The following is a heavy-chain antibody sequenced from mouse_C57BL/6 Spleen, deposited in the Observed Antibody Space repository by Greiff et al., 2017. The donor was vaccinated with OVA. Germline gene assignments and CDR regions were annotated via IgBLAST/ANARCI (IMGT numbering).Heavy chain of an antibody. CDR3: ATTGTGAY. V-gene: IGHV1-42*01. CDR1: GYSFTGYY. Sequence: DVQLQESGPELVKPGASVKISCKASGYSFTGYYMNWVKQSPEKSLEWIGEINPSTGGTTYKQKFKAKATLTVDKSSSTAYMQLKSLTSEDSAVYYCATTGTGAYWGQGTLVTVSA. D-gene: IGHD4-1*02. CDR2: INPSTGGT. J-gene: IGHJ3*01.